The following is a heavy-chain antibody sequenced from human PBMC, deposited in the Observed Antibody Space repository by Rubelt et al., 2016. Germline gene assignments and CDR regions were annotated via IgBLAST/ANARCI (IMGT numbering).Heavy chain of an antibody. Sequence: VQLQQWGAGLLKPSETLSLTCAVYGGSFSGYYWGWIRQPPGKGLEWMGEINHSVSTNYNQSLKSRVTISVDTSKNQFSLKLNSVTAADAAVCYCASQSSSGWYAFDIWGQGTMVTVSS. D-gene: IGHD6-19*01. J-gene: IGHJ3*02. V-gene: IGHV4-34*01. CDR2: INHSVST. CDR1: GGSFSGYY. CDR3: ASQSSSGWYAFDI.